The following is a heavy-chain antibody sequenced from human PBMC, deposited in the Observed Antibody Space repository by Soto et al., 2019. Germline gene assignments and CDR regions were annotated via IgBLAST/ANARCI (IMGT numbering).Heavy chain of an antibody. CDR3: ARDLYYYGSGSGYFDY. Sequence: EVQLVESGGGLVQPGGSLRLSCAASGFTFNSYSMNWVRQAPGKGLEWISYISSSSSTIHYIDSVKGRFTISRDNAKNSLYLQMNSLRDEDTAVYYCARDLYYYGSGSGYFDYWGQGTLVTVSS. V-gene: IGHV3-48*02. CDR1: GFTFNSYS. D-gene: IGHD3-10*01. J-gene: IGHJ4*02. CDR2: ISSSSSTI.